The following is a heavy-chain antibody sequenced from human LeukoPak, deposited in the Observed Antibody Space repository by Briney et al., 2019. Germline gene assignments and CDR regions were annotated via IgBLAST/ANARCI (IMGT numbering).Heavy chain of an antibody. CDR2: VSAGGDKT. CDR1: GFTFNNYA. Sequence: GGSLRVSCAASGFTFNNYAMSWVRQARGKGLEWVSGVSAGGDKTDYAESVKGRFTISRDNSKNTVYMQMTSVTAEDTARYYCAKKRTPVAGTNYFDYWGLGTLVTVSS. D-gene: IGHD6-19*01. V-gene: IGHV3-23*01. J-gene: IGHJ4*02. CDR3: AKKRTPVAGTNYFDY.